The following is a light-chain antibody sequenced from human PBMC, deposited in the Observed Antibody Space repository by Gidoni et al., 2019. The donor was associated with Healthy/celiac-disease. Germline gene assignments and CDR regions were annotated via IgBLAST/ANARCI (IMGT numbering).Light chain of an antibody. V-gene: IGKV3-15*01. CDR2: GAS. J-gene: IGKJ1*01. CDR3: QQYNNWPRG. CDR1: QSVSSN. Sequence: EIVRTHSPATLSLSPGERATLSCRASQSVSSNFAWYHQKPGQAPRLLNYGASTRATGIPARFSGSGSGTEFTLTIRSLQSEDFEVYYCQQYNNWPRGFGQGTKVEIK.